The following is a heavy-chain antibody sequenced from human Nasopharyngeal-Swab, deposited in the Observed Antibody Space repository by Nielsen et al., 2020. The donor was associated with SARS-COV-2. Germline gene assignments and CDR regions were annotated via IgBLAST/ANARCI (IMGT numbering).Heavy chain of an antibody. D-gene: IGHD5-18*01. CDR3: ARGRRGLVDSATNEFDY. CDR2: FDNVDGET. J-gene: IGHJ4*02. Sequence: ASVKVSCKVSGYSLAEFELSMHWVRQAPGKGLEWMGSFDNVDGETIYAQKFQGRVTMTEDTSTDTAYMELSSLRSEDTAVYYCARGRRGLVDSATNEFDYWGQGTLVTVSS. CDR1: GYSLAEFELS. V-gene: IGHV1-24*01.